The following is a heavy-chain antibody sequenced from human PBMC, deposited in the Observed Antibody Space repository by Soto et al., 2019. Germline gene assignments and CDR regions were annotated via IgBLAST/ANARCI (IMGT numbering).Heavy chain of an antibody. D-gene: IGHD6-19*01. CDR2: ISGSGGST. V-gene: IGHV3-23*01. CDR3: ANIAVAGSLGY. Sequence: GSLRLSCSASGSTFSSYAMSWVRQAPGKGLEWVSAISGSGGSTYYADSVKGRFTISRDNSKNTLYLQMNSLRAEDTAVYYCANIAVAGSLGYWGQGTMVTVSS. CDR1: GSTFSSYA. J-gene: IGHJ4*02.